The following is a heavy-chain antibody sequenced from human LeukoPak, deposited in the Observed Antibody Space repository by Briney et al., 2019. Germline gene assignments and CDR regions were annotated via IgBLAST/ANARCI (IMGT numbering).Heavy chain of an antibody. CDR2: INHSGST. Sequence: SETLSLTCAVYGVSFSGYYWSWIRQPPGKGLEWIGEINHSGSTNYNPSLKSRVTISVDTSKNQFSLKLSSVTAADTAVYYCARAYYYGSGMLNYWGQGTLVTVSS. CDR3: ARAYYYGSGMLNY. V-gene: IGHV4-34*01. CDR1: GVSFSGYY. J-gene: IGHJ4*02. D-gene: IGHD3-10*01.